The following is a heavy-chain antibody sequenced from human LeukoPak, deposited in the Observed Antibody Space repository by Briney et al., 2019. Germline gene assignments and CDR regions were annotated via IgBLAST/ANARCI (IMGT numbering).Heavy chain of an antibody. CDR2: ITADGSET. CDR3: ARYGSGSYLKDPSDH. CDR1: GFIFSDHY. Sequence: GGSLRLSCAASGFIFSDHYMHWVRQAPGKGLVWVSQITADGSETAYADSVKGRFTIFRDNAKNTLFLQMNSLRDEDTAVYYCARYGSGSYLKDPSDHWGQGTLVTVSS. D-gene: IGHD3-10*01. J-gene: IGHJ4*02. V-gene: IGHV3-74*01.